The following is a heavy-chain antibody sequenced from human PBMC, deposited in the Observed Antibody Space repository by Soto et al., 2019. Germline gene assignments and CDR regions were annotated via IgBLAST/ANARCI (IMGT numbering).Heavy chain of an antibody. D-gene: IGHD3-22*01. Sequence: GGSLRLSCAASGFTFSSYAMHWVRQAPGKGLEWVAVISYDGSNKYYADSVKGRFTISRDNSKKTLYMQMNSLRAEDTAVYYCARDIYYDSSGYTDAFDIWGQGTMVTVSS. CDR2: ISYDGSNK. CDR1: GFTFSSYA. V-gene: IGHV3-30-3*01. J-gene: IGHJ3*02. CDR3: ARDIYYDSSGYTDAFDI.